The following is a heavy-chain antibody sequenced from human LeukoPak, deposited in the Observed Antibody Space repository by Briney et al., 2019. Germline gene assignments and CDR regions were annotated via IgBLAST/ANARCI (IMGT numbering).Heavy chain of an antibody. CDR1: GGSISSYY. CDR3: ARVFSYPLRAPFDP. D-gene: IGHD3-3*01. CDR2: IFYSGST. J-gene: IGHJ5*02. V-gene: IGHV4-59*01. Sequence: PSETLSLTCTVSGGSISSYYWSWIRQPPGKGLEWIGYIFYSGSTNYNPSLKSRVTISVDTSKNQFSLKLSSVTAADTAVYYCARVFSYPLRAPFDPWGQGTLVTVSS.